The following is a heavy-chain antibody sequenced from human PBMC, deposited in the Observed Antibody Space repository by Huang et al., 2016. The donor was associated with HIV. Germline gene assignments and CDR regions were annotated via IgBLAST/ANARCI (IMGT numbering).Heavy chain of an antibody. V-gene: IGHV4-30-2*01. CDR2: IYHSGST. J-gene: IGHJ4*02. CDR3: ARVSGYSYALFDY. D-gene: IGHD5-18*01. CDR1: GASLSSGGYS. Sequence: QLQLQESGSGLVKPSQTLSLTCAVSGASLSSGGYSWSWIRQPPGKGLEWIGYIYHSGSTDSNPSLKSRVSISVDMSKNQVSLKLSSVTAADTAVYYCARVSGYSYALFDYWGQGTLVTVSS.